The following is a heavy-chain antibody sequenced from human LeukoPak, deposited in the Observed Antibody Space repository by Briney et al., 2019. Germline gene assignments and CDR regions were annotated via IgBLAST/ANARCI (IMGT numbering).Heavy chain of an antibody. CDR3: ARDPEAYCGGDCGAFDI. CDR2: INPNSGGT. V-gene: IGHV1-2*02. J-gene: IGHJ3*02. CDR1: GYTFTGYY. Sequence: ASVKVSCKASGYTFTGYYMHWVRQAPGRGREWMGWINPNSGGTNYAQKFQGRVTMTRDTSISTAYMELSRLRSDDTAVYYCARDPEAYCGGDCGAFDIWGQGTMVTVSS. D-gene: IGHD2-21*02.